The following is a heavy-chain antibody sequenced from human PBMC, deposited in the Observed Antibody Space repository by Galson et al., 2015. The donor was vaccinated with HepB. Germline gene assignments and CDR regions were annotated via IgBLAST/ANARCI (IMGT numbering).Heavy chain of an antibody. J-gene: IGHJ6*02. CDR1: GGSFSGYY. CDR2: INHSGST. D-gene: IGHD3-22*01. Sequence: ETLSLTCAVYGGSFSGYYWSWIRQPPGKGLEWIGEINHSGSTNYNPSLKSRVTISVDTSKNQFSLKLSSVTAADTAVYYCARGHDSSGYYLYYYYYGMDVWGQGTTVTVSS. CDR3: ARGHDSSGYYLYYYYYGMDV. V-gene: IGHV4-34*01.